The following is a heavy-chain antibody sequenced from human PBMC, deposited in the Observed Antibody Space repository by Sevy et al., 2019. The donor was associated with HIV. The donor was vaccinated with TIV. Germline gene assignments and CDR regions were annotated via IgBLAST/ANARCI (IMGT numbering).Heavy chain of an antibody. V-gene: IGHV3-23*01. J-gene: IGHJ4*02. CDR3: AKDRVSGTYYTGDFDY. D-gene: IGHD3-10*01. Sequence: GGSLRLSCAASGFTFSNYAMSWVRQAPWKGLEWVSVITISGGTTYYADSVKGRFTISRDSSKNTLYLQMNSLRAEDTAVYYCAKDRVSGTYYTGDFDYWGQGTLVTVSS. CDR2: ITISGGTT. CDR1: GFTFSNYA.